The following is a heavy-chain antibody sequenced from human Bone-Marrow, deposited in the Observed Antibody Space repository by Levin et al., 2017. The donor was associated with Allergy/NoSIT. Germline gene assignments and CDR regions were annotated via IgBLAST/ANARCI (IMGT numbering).Heavy chain of an antibody. Sequence: KSGESLKISCKGSGYSFTNYWIGWVRQMPGKGLEWMASIYPGDSDTRYSPSFQGQVTILADKSISTAYLQWSSLKASDTAIYYCARHIAVAGNDGFDIWGQGTKVTVSS. CDR3: ARHIAVAGNDGFDI. V-gene: IGHV5-51*01. CDR1: GYSFTNYW. D-gene: IGHD6-13*01. CDR2: IYPGDSDT. J-gene: IGHJ3*02.